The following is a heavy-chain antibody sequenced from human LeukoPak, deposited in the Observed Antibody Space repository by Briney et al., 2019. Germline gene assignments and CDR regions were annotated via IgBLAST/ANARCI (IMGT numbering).Heavy chain of an antibody. D-gene: IGHD2-2*02. V-gene: IGHV4-59*12. CDR2: IYYSGST. CDR1: DVSISSYY. Sequence: SETLSLTCTVSDVSISSYYWSWIRQPPGKGLEWIGYIYYSGSTKYNPSLTSRVTISIDTSKNQFSLKLSSVTAADTAVYYCARGSPYCSSTSCYNLVWGQGTTVTVSS. CDR3: ARGSPYCSSTSCYNLV. J-gene: IGHJ6*02.